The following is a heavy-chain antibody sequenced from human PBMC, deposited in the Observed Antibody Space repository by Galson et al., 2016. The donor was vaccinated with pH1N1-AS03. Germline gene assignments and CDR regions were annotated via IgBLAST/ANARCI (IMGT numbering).Heavy chain of an antibody. J-gene: IGHJ4*02. CDR3: ARGWYDVWTGYLVDPFDY. D-gene: IGHD3-3*01. V-gene: IGHV3-11*01. Sequence: SLRLSCAASGFTFSDYYMSWIRQAPGKGLEWVACITSSGSSGTTIYYADSVKGRFTISRDNAKNSLYLQMNSLRAEDTAIYYCARGWYDVWTGYLVDPFDYWGQGALVTVSS. CDR2: ITSSGSSGTTI. CDR1: GFTFSDYY.